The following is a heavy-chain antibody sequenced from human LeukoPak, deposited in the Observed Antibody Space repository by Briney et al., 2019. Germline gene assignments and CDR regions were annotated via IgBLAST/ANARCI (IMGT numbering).Heavy chain of an antibody. CDR1: GYTFTSYG. Sequence: ASVKASCKASGYTFTSYGTSWVRQGPGQGREWMGWISAYNGNPNYAQKLQGRVTMTTDTSTSTGYMELRRLRSDDTAVDYCARDTILRPPEWGFDYGGQGTLVTVSS. CDR2: ISAYNGNP. V-gene: IGHV1-18*01. D-gene: IGHD3-3*01. CDR3: ARDTILRPPEWGFDY. J-gene: IGHJ4*02.